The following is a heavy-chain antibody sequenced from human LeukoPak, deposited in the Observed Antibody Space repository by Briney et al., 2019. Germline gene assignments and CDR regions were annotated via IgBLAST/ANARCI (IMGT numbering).Heavy chain of an antibody. CDR3: AIVSYGSGSYYALDY. CDR2: IYYSGST. D-gene: IGHD3-10*01. CDR1: GGSLSSYY. J-gene: IGHJ4*02. Sequence: SETLSLTCTVSGGSLSSYYWSWIRQPPGKGLEWIGYIYYSGSTNYNPSLKSRVTISVDTSKNQFSLKLSSVTAADTAVYYCAIVSYGSGSYYALDYWGQGTLVTVSS. V-gene: IGHV4-59*01.